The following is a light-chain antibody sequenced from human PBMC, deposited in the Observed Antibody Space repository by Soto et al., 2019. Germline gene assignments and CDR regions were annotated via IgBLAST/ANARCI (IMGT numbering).Light chain of an antibody. CDR2: DAS. CDR3: QQYNNYKLS. J-gene: IGKJ4*01. V-gene: IGKV1-5*01. Sequence: EIQMTQSPATLSASVGDRVTITCRASQRINSWLAWYQQKPGKAPKLLIYDASSLESGVPSRFGGSGSGTEFTLTISSLQPDDFATYYCQQYNNYKLSFGGGTQVEI. CDR1: QRINSW.